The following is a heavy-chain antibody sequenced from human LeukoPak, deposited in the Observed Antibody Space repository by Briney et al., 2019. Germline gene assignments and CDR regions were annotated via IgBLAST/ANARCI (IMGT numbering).Heavy chain of an antibody. D-gene: IGHD6-13*01. V-gene: IGHV3-9*01. Sequence: GGSLRLSCAASGFTFDGYAMHWVRQAPGKGLEWVSGISWNSGSIGYADSVKGRFTISRDNAKNSLYLQMNSLRAEDTALYYCAYSPLAAGGMDVWGQGTTVTVSS. CDR3: AYSPLAAGGMDV. CDR2: ISWNSGSI. J-gene: IGHJ6*02. CDR1: GFTFDGYA.